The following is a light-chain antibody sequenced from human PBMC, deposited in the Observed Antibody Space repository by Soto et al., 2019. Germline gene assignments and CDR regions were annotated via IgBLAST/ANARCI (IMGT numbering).Light chain of an antibody. CDR3: QHYNRYSEA. CDR2: KAS. J-gene: IGKJ1*01. V-gene: IGKV1-5*03. CDR1: QTISSW. Sequence: EIQMTQSPSTLSGSVGERVTITCRASQTISSWLAWYQQKPGKAPKLLIYKASTLTSGVPSRFSGSGSGTEFTLTISSQHPDDFATYYWQHYNRYSEAFGQGTKVELK.